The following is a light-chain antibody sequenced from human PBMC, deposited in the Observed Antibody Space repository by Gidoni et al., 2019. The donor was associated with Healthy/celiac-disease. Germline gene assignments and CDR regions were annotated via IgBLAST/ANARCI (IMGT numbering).Light chain of an antibody. Sequence: QSALPQPRSVSGSPGQSGTISCTGTSSDVGGYNYVSWYHQHPGKAPKLMIYDVSTRPSGVPDRFSGSKSGNTASLTISGLQAEDEADYYCCSYAGSYTFVFGTGTKITVL. CDR1: SSDVGGYNY. CDR2: DVS. CDR3: CSYAGSYTFV. J-gene: IGLJ1*01. V-gene: IGLV2-11*01.